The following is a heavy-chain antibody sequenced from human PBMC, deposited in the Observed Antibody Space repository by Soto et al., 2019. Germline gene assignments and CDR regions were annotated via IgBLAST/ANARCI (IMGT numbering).Heavy chain of an antibody. Sequence: QVQLVQSGAEVKKPGASVKVSCKASGYTFTGYYIHWMRQGPGQGLEWIGWINPNGGGTDYAQKFRDWVTMTRDTSLSTAYMELNNLRFDDTAVYYCTRDHDILTGYYGASSYWGQGTLVTVSS. CDR1: GYTFTGYY. J-gene: IGHJ4*02. V-gene: IGHV1-2*04. D-gene: IGHD3-9*01. CDR2: INPNGGGT. CDR3: TRDHDILTGYYGASSY.